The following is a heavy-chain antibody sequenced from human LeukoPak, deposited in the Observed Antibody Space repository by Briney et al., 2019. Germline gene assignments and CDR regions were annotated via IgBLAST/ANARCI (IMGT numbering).Heavy chain of an antibody. CDR1: GGSIRSSYYY. J-gene: IGHJ4*02. V-gene: IGHV4-39*02. Sequence: SETLSLTCTVSGGSIRSSYYYWGWIRQPPGKGLEWIGSIYDSGSTYYNPSLKSRVTISVDTSKNQFSLKLNSVTAADTAVYYCARDARQSPPFSFDYWGQGTLVTVSS. CDR3: ARDARQSPPFSFDY. CDR2: IYDSGST.